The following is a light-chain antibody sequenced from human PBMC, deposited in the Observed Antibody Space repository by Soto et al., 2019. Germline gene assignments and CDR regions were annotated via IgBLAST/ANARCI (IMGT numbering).Light chain of an antibody. CDR1: SSNIGNNY. CDR3: GTWDSSLSAVV. CDR2: DYN. J-gene: IGLJ2*01. Sequence: QSVMTQPPSVSAAPGPKVTISCSGSSSNIGNNYVSWYQQLPGTAPKLLIYDYNKRPSGIPDRFSGSKSGTSATLGITGLQTGDEADYYCGTWDSSLSAVVFGGGTKLTVL. V-gene: IGLV1-51*01.